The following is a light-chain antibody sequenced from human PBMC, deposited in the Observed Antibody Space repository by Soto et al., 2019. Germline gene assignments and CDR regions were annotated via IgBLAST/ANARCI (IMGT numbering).Light chain of an antibody. CDR1: QTISSW. CDR2: KAS. J-gene: IGKJ1*01. Sequence: DIQMTQSPSTLSGSVGDRVTITCRASQTISSWLAWYQQKPGKAPKPLIYKASTLKSGVPSRFSGSGSGTEFTLTISSLQPEDFATYYCQQYNGYSTWTFGQGTKVDIK. V-gene: IGKV1-5*03. CDR3: QQYNGYSTWT.